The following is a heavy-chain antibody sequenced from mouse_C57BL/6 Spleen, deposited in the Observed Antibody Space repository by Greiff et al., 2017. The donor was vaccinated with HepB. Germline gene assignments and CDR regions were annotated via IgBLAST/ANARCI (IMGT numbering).Heavy chain of an antibody. Sequence: QVQLQQPGAELVKPGASVKLSCKASGYTFTSYWMQWVNQRPGQGLEWIGEIDPSDSYTNYNQKFKGKATLTVDTSSSTAYMQLSSLTSEDSAVYYCASGGLLRPSFAYWGQGTLVTVSA. V-gene: IGHV1-50*01. CDR2: IDPSDSYT. CDR1: GYTFTSYW. J-gene: IGHJ3*01. CDR3: ASGGLLRPSFAY. D-gene: IGHD2-3*01.